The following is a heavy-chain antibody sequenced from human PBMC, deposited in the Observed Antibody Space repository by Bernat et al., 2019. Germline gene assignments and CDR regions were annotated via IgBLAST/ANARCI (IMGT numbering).Heavy chain of an antibody. CDR2: IYHSGST. D-gene: IGHD3-22*01. Sequence: QLQLHESGSGLVKPSQTLSLTCAVSGGSISSGGYSWSWIRQPPGKGLEWIGYIYHSGSTYYNPSLKSRVTISVDRSKNQFSLKLSSVTAADTAVYYCARGSSGYFGSLFDYWGQGTLVTVSS. V-gene: IGHV4-30-2*01. CDR3: ARGSSGYFGSLFDY. CDR1: GGSISSGGYS. J-gene: IGHJ4*02.